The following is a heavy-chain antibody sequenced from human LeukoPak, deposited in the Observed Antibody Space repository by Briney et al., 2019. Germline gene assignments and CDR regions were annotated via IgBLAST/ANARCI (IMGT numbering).Heavy chain of an antibody. CDR2: IYYSGST. D-gene: IGHD3-10*01. CDR1: GGSISSYY. CDR3: ARGADYYGSGSYSA. J-gene: IGHJ5*02. Sequence: SETLSLTCTVSGGSISSYYWSWIRQPPGKGLEWIGYIYYSGSTNYNPSLKSRVTISVDTSKNQFSLKLSSVTAADTAVYYCARGADYYGSGSYSAWGQGTLVTVSS. V-gene: IGHV4-59*08.